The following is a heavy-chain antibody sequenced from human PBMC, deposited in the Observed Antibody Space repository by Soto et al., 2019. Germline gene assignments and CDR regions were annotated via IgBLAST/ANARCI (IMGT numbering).Heavy chain of an antibody. CDR2: IYYSGSI. CDR3: AKSLWDTSGWKTDY. V-gene: IGHV4-59*01. Sequence: QVQLQESGPGLVKPSETLSLTCTVSGDSISSLYWSWIRQPPGKGLEWIGYIYYSGSINYNPSLERRVTISVDPSKIPFSRRLSSVTAADTAVYYCAKSLWDTSGWKTDYWGQGTLVTVSS. J-gene: IGHJ4*02. CDR1: GDSISSLY. D-gene: IGHD6-19*01.